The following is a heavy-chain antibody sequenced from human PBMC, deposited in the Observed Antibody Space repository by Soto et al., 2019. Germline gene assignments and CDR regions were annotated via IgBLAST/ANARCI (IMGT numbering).Heavy chain of an antibody. D-gene: IGHD6-13*01. CDR3: ARVLESSWYGLYDY. CDR1: VDTFSGYA. CDR2: IIPIFGTA. V-gene: IGHV1-69*13. Sequence: SMKISCPASVDTFSGYAISWERPGSGQGLEWMGGIIPIFGTANYAKKLQGRVTITADESTSTAYMELSSLRSEDTAVYYCARVLESSWYGLYDYWGQGTLVTVSS. J-gene: IGHJ4*02.